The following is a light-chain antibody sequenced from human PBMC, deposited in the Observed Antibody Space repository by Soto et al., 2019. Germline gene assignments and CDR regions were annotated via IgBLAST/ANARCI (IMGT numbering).Light chain of an antibody. CDR2: GAS. J-gene: IGKJ2*03. CDR3: QQDGSSPLYG. V-gene: IGKV3-20*01. CDR1: QSVSSSY. Sequence: EIVLTQSPGTLSLSPGERATLSCRASQSVSSSYLAWYQQKPGQAPRLLIYGASSRATGIPDRFSGSGSGTDFTLNISRLEPEDFAVYYCQQDGSSPLYGFGQGTKLEIK.